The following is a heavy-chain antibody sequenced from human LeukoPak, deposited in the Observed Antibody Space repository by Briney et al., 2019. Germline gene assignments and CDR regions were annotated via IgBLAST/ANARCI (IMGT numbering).Heavy chain of an antibody. V-gene: IGHV3-33*08. CDR1: GFTFSSYA. CDR2: IWYDGSNK. CDR3: AGGARFDY. D-gene: IGHD3-16*01. J-gene: IGHJ4*02. Sequence: GGSLRLSCAASGFTFSSYAMSWVRQAPGKGLEWVAVIWYDGSNKYYADSVKGRFTISRDNSKNTLYLQMNSLRAEDTAVYYCAGGARFDYWGQGTLVTVSS.